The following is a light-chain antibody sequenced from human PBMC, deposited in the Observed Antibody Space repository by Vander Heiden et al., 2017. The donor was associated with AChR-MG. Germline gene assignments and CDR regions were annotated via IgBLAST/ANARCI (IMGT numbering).Light chain of an antibody. J-gene: IGKJ3*01. Sequence: EIVLTQSPATLSLSPGETATLSCRASQSVSSYLAWYQQKPGQAPRLLIYDASNRASGTPARFSGSGSGTDFTPTISSLEPEDFAVYYCQQRYNSNIAFGPGTKVDIK. V-gene: IGKV3-11*01. CDR2: DAS. CDR3: QQRYNSNIA. CDR1: QSVSSY.